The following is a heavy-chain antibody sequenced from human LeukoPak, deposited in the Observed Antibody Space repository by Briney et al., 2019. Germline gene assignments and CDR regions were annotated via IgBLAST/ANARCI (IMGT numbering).Heavy chain of an antibody. CDR2: IYPGDSDT. D-gene: IGHD3-10*01. V-gene: IGHV5-51*01. Sequence: GQSLKISCTGSGYSFTSYWIGWVRQMPGKGLEWMGIIYPGDSDTRYSPSFQGQVTISADKSISTAYLQWSSLKASDTDMYYRARQLWFGELWFDYWGQGTLVTVSS. CDR1: GYSFTSYW. J-gene: IGHJ4*02. CDR3: ARQLWFGELWFDY.